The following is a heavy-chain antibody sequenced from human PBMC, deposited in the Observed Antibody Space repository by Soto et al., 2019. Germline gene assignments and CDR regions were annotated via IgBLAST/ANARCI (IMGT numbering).Heavy chain of an antibody. V-gene: IGHV3-30-3*01. CDR3: ARDPLGSYYYDSSGYWFDY. D-gene: IGHD3-22*01. CDR2: ISYDGSNK. Sequence: PGGSLRLSCAASGFTFSSYAMHWVRQAPGKGLEWVAVISYDGSNKYYADSVKGRFTISRDNSKNTLYLQMNSLRAEDTAVYYCARDPLGSYYYDSSGYWFDYWGQGTLVTVSS. J-gene: IGHJ4*02. CDR1: GFTFSSYA.